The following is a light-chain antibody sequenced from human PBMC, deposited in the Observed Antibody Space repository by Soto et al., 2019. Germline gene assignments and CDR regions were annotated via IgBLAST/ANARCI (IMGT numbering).Light chain of an antibody. CDR3: QQNGSFPWT. CDR1: QSVSRSS. V-gene: IGKV3-20*01. CDR2: GAS. Sequence: EIVLTQSPATRSLSPGERATLSCRASQSVSRSSLAWYQQRPGQAPRLLIYGASSRATGIPDRFSGSGSGTDFTLTISRLEPEDFAVYYCQQNGSFPWTFGQGTKVDIK. J-gene: IGKJ1*01.